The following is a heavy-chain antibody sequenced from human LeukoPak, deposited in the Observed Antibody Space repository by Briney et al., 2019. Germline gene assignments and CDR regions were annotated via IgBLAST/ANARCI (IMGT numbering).Heavy chain of an antibody. CDR3: ARVSRGTRAEYFQH. CDR2: ISAYNGST. CDR1: GYTFTSYG. V-gene: IGHV1-18*01. D-gene: IGHD3-16*01. J-gene: IGHJ1*01. Sequence: GASVTVSCKASGYTFTSYGISWVRQARGQGLEWMGWISAYNGSTNYAQKLQGRVTMTTDTSTSTAYMELRSLRSHDTAVYYCARVSRGTRAEYFQHWGQGTLVTVSS.